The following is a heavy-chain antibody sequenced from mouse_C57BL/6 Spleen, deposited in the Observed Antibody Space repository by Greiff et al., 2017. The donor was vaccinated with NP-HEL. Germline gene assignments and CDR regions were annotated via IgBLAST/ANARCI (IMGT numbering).Heavy chain of an antibody. V-gene: IGHV8-8*01. CDR1: GFSLSTFGMG. J-gene: IGHJ4*01. CDR2: IWWDDAK. Sequence: QVQLKESGPGILQPSQTLSLPCSFSGFSLSTFGMGVGWIRQPSGKGLEWLAHIWWDDAKSYNPALKSRLTISKDTSKNQVFLKIANVDTADTATYYCARREGSLTTARYYAMDYWGQGTSVTVSS. D-gene: IGHD1-2*01. CDR3: ARREGSLTTARYYAMDY.